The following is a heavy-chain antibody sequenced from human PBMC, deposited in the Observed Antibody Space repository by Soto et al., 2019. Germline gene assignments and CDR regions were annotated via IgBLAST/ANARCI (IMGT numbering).Heavy chain of an antibody. Sequence: QVQLMQSGVEVKKPGASVKVSCKASGYTYITYTVSWVRQAPGQGLEWMGWISAFNGNTDSAQKFQDRVTLTTDTSTSTAYMELRSLTSDGTAIYYCATSTIGGTWYDHWGQGTLIIVSS. CDR3: ATSTIGGTWYDH. CDR2: ISAFNGNT. J-gene: IGHJ5*02. CDR1: GYTYITYT. D-gene: IGHD3-16*01. V-gene: IGHV1-18*01.